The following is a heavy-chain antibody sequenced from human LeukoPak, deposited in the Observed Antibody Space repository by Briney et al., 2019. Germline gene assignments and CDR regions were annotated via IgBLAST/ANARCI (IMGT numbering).Heavy chain of an antibody. CDR2: ISYDGSNK. V-gene: IGHV3-30*04. CDR3: ASSSGWPPNYFDY. J-gene: IGHJ4*02. Sequence: GGSLRLSCAASGFTFSSYAMHWVRQAPGKGLEWVAVISYDGSNKYYADSVKGRFTISRANSKNTLFLQMNSLRAEDTAVYYCASSSGWPPNYFDYWGQGTLVTVSS. D-gene: IGHD6-19*01. CDR1: GFTFSSYA.